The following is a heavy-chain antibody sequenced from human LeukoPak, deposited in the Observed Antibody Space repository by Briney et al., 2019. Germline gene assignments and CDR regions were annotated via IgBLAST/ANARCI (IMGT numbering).Heavy chain of an antibody. CDR2: ISSSGSNI. CDR3: ARAGPYSSSWYADY. J-gene: IGHJ4*02. Sequence: PGGSLRLSCAASGFTFSDYYMSWIRQAPGKGLEWVSYISSSGSNIYYADSVKGRFTISRDNAKNSLYLQMNSLRAEDTAVYYCARAGPYSSSWYADYWGQGTLVTVSS. CDR1: GFTFSDYY. D-gene: IGHD6-13*01. V-gene: IGHV3-11*04.